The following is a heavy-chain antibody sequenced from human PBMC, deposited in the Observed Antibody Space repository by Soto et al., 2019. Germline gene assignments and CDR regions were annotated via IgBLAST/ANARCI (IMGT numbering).Heavy chain of an antibody. CDR3: AKATMTLVVIRLDS. J-gene: IGHJ4*02. V-gene: IGHV3-23*01. Sequence: SLRLSCAASGFTFSNYAMNWVRQAPGKGLEWVSTISGRGGSTYYADSVKGRFTISRDNSKNILYLQMNSLRAEDTAVYYCAKATMTLVVIRLDSWGQGTLVTVSS. CDR1: GFTFSNYA. D-gene: IGHD3-22*01. CDR2: ISGRGGST.